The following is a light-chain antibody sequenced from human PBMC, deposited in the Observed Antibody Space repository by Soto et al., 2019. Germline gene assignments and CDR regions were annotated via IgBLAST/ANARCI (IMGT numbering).Light chain of an antibody. CDR1: QDISNY. Sequence: PSSPSASVGDRVTITCQASQDISNYLNWYQQKPGKAPKLLIYDASNLETGVPPRFSGSGSGTDFTFTISSLQTEDIATYYCQQYDNPSITLGQGTRLEI. V-gene: IGKV1-33*01. J-gene: IGKJ5*01. CDR2: DAS. CDR3: QQYDNPSIT.